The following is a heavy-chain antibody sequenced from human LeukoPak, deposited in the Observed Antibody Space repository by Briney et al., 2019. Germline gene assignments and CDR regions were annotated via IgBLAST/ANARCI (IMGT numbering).Heavy chain of an antibody. Sequence: PSETLSLTCTVSGGSISSYYWSWIRQPAGKGLEWIGRIYTSGSTNYNPSLESRVTMSVDNSNNQLSLKLTSVTAADTAVYYCARDVMTTATIAFDVWGQGTMVTVSS. CDR3: ARDVMTTATIAFDV. D-gene: IGHD4-17*01. J-gene: IGHJ3*01. V-gene: IGHV4-4*07. CDR2: IYTSGST. CDR1: GGSISSYY.